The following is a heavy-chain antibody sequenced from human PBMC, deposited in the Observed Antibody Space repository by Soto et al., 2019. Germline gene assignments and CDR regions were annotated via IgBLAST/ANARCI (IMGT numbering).Heavy chain of an antibody. CDR2: IYYSGST. CDR1: GGSISSGDYY. Sequence: QVQLQESGPGLVKPSQTLSLTCTVSGGSISSGDYYWSWLRQPPGKGLEWIGYIYYSGSTYYNPSRKRRXXIXVXXSKNQFSLKLSSVTAADTAVYYCAREATIAARLDSWGQGTLVTVSS. J-gene: IGHJ4*02. CDR3: AREATIAARLDS. D-gene: IGHD6-6*01. V-gene: IGHV4-30-4*01.